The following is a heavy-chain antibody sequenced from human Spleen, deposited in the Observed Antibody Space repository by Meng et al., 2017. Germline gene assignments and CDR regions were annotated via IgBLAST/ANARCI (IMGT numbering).Heavy chain of an antibody. Sequence: VQLEQWGAGLLVPSETLSLACVVACGPFSGYFWSWIRQPPGKGLEWIGEINHSGSTSYNPSLKSRVTISVDTSKNHFYLKLSSVTAADTAVYYCARSQGPYSGYDLNYWGQGSLVTVSS. CDR3: ARSQGPYSGYDLNY. V-gene: IGHV4-34*01. J-gene: IGHJ4*02. CDR1: CGPFSGYF. D-gene: IGHD5-12*01. CDR2: INHSGST.